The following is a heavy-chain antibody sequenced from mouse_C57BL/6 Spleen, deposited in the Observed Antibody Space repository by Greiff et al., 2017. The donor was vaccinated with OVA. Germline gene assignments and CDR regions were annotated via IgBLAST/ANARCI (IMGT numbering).Heavy chain of an antibody. CDR1: GYTFTSYW. V-gene: IGHV1-72*01. Sequence: QVQLQQPGAELVKPGASVKLSCKASGYTFTSYWMHWVKQRPGRGLAWIGRIDPNSGGTQYNEKFKSKATLTVDKPSSTAYMQLSSLTSEYAAVYDGAKVPPRLSWYFDVWGTGTTVTVSS. CDR2: IDPNSGGT. CDR3: AKVPPRLSWYFDV. D-gene: IGHD2-14*01. J-gene: IGHJ1*03.